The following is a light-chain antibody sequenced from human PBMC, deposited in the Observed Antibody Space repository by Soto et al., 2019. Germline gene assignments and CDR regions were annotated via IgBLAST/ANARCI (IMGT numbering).Light chain of an antibody. CDR3: QQYGSSPLT. V-gene: IGKV3-20*01. CDR2: GAS. CDR1: QSVSSSY. Sequence: EILLTQSPGTLSLSPGERSTLSWRSSQSVSSSYLAWYQQKPGQAPRLLIYGASSRATGIPDRFSGSGSGTDFTLTISRLEPEDFAVYYCQQYGSSPLTFGGGTKVDIK. J-gene: IGKJ4*01.